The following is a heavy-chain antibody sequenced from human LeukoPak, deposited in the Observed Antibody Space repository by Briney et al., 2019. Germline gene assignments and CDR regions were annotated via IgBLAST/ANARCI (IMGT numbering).Heavy chain of an antibody. CDR1: GVSISSSTYY. J-gene: IGHJ4*02. CDR3: AREKLGYSSSSAPIDY. V-gene: IGHV4-39*01. Sequence: PSETLSFTCTVSGVSISSSTYYWGWIRQPPGKGLEWIGSIYYSGSTYYNPSLKSRVTISVDTSKNQFSLKLSSVTAADTAVYYCAREKLGYSSSSAPIDYWGRGTLVTVSS. D-gene: IGHD6-13*01. CDR2: IYYSGST.